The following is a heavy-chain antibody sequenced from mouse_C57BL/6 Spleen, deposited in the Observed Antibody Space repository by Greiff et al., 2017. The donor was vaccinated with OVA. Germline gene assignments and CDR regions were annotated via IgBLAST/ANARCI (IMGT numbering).Heavy chain of an antibody. CDR1: GYTFTDYE. CDR3: TRHLDY. CDR2: IDPEPGGT. V-gene: IGHV1-15*01. J-gene: IGHJ2*01. Sequence: QVQLKESGAELVRPGASVTLSCKASGYTFTDYEMHWVKQTPVHGLEWIGAIDPEPGGTAYNQKFKGKTILTADKSSSTAYMELRSLTSEDSAVYYCTRHLDYGGQGTTLTVSS.